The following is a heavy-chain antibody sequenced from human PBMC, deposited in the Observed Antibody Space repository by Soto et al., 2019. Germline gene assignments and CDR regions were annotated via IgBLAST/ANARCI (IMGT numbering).Heavy chain of an antibody. D-gene: IGHD3-22*01. J-gene: IGHJ4*02. CDR3: ARGYDYDSGGYFFDH. Sequence: WTWIRQHPGKGPEWIGHIYYSGSTYYNPSLKSRVTISLDTAKNQFSLKLTSVTAADTAVYYCARGYDYDSGGYFFDHWGQGTLVTVSS. V-gene: IGHV4-31*02. CDR2: IYYSGST.